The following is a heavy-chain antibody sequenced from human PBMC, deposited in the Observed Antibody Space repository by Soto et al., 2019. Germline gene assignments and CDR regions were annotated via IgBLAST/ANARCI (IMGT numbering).Heavy chain of an antibody. Sequence: ASVKVSCKASGYTFTGYYMHWVRQAPGQGLEWMGWINPNSGGTNYAQKFQGWVTMTRDTSISTAYMELSRLRSDDTAVYYCARGGSGSYPYYYYYYSMDVWGQGTTVTVSS. CDR3: ARGGSGSYPYYYYYYSMDV. D-gene: IGHD3-10*01. CDR1: GYTFTGYY. V-gene: IGHV1-2*04. CDR2: INPNSGGT. J-gene: IGHJ6*02.